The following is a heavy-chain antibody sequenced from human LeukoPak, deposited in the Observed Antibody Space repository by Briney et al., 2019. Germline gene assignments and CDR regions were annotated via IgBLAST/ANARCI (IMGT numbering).Heavy chain of an antibody. D-gene: IGHD4-23*01. CDR1: GYTFKTYT. CDR2: INADKGDT. Sequence: ASVKVSCKTSGYTFKTYTIHWVRQAPGQRLEWMGWINADKGDTKYSQNFQDRITITRDTSATTAYMELSSLRSEDTAVYYCASISYYGGNPSTPFDYWGQGTLVTVSS. V-gene: IGHV1-3*01. J-gene: IGHJ4*02. CDR3: ASISYYGGNPSTPFDY.